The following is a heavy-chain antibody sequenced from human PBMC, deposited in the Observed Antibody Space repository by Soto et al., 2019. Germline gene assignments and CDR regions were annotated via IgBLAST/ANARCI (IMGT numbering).Heavy chain of an antibody. Sequence: GASVKVSCKDSGYTFTTYDINWVRQATGQGLEWLGWMSPNSGATGYSQKFQGRVTITRDTSAGTAYMELSSLRSEDTAVYYCTGEGPAYSYFVMDFWGKGTTVTVSS. CDR1: GYTFTTYD. V-gene: IGHV1-8*01. J-gene: IGHJ6*04. CDR3: TGEGPAYSYFVMDF. CDR2: MSPNSGAT.